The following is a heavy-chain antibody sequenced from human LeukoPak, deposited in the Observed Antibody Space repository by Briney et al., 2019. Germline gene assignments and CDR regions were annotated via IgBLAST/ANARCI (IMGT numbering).Heavy chain of an antibody. CDR1: GGSISTYY. V-gene: IGHV4-59*01. Sequence: PSGTLSLTCTVSGGSISTYYWSWIRQPPGKGLEWIGYIYYSGTTNYNPSLKSRVTMSLDTSKIQFSLKLSTVTAADTAVYYCARGPLRVGAAGFDIWGQGTLVTASS. D-gene: IGHD6-13*01. J-gene: IGHJ3*02. CDR3: ARGPLRVGAAGFDI. CDR2: IYYSGTT.